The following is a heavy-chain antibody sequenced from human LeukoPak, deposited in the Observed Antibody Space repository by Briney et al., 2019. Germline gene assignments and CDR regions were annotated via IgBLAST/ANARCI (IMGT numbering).Heavy chain of an antibody. Sequence: ASVKVSCKTSGYSFNDYYLHWVRQAPGQGLEWMGWINPNNGRTHYAPKFQGRVTLTTDTSITTAYMELSSLISGDTALYYCARDSSDILTGYYHFWGQGTLVTVSS. CDR2: INPNNGRT. CDR1: GYSFNDYY. D-gene: IGHD3-9*01. CDR3: ARDSSDILTGYYHF. J-gene: IGHJ4*02. V-gene: IGHV1-2*02.